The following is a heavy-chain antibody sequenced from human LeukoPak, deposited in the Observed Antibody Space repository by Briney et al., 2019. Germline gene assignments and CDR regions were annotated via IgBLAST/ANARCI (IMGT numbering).Heavy chain of an antibody. J-gene: IGHJ4*02. D-gene: IGHD6-19*01. Sequence: GGSLRLSCAASGFTFSSYAMTWVRQAPGKGLEWVSAISGSGSTTYYADSVKGRFTFSRDNAKNSLYLQMNSLRAEDTAVYYCAREATDPGIAVAGYYFDYWGQGTLVTVSS. CDR3: AREATDPGIAVAGYYFDY. CDR1: GFTFSSYA. CDR2: ISGSGSTT. V-gene: IGHV3-21*01.